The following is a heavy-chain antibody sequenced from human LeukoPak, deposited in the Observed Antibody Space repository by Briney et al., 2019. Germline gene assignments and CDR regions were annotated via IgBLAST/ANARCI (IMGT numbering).Heavy chain of an antibody. CDR1: GGSINLYY. CDR2: IYTSGST. J-gene: IGHJ5*02. V-gene: IGHV4-4*07. D-gene: IGHD4-17*01. Sequence: SETLSLTCTVSGGSINLYYWSWIRQPAGKGLGWIGRIYTSGSTHYNPSLQSRVTMSVDTSKNQFSLKLSSVTAADTAVYYCARGPLTETRGFDPWGQGTLVTVSS. CDR3: ARGPLTETRGFDP.